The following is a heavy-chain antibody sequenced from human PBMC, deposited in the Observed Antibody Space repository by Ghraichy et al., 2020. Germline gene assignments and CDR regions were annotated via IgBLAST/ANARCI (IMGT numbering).Heavy chain of an antibody. CDR1: GFTFSRYC. D-gene: IGHD6-6*01. CDR3: PRQTRAAFDI. V-gene: IGHV3-7*02. CDR2: IKQGGSEK. Sequence: GGSLRLSCAASGFTFSRYCMSWVRQAPGKGLEWVANIKQGGSEKYYVDSVKGRFTISRDNAKNSLYLQMNSLRAEDTAVYYCPRQTRAAFDIWGQWTMVTVSS. J-gene: IGHJ3*02.